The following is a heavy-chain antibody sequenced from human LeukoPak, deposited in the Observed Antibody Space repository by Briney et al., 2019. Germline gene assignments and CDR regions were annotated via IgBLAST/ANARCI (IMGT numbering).Heavy chain of an antibody. CDR2: ISAYNGNT. J-gene: IGHJ4*02. CDR1: GYTLTSYG. V-gene: IGHV1-18*01. CDR3: ARVLTGRDSYGDYFDY. D-gene: IGHD5-18*01. Sequence: ASVRVSCKASGYTLTSYGISWVRQAPGQGLEWMGWISAYNGNTNYAQKLQGRVTMTTDTSTSTAYMELRSLRSDDTAVYYCARVLTGRDSYGDYFDYWGQGTLVTVSS.